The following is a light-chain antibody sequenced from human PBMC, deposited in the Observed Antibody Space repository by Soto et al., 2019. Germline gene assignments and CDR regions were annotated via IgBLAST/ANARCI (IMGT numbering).Light chain of an antibody. CDR3: QQRGNWPPTWT. J-gene: IGKJ1*01. V-gene: IGKV3D-20*02. CDR1: QSVSNNY. CDR2: DAS. Sequence: EIVLTQSPGTLSLSPGERATLSCRASQSVSNNYLAWYQQKPGQAPRLLIYDASNRATGIPARFSGSGSGTDFTLTINGLEPEDSAVYYCQQRGNWPPTWTFGQGTKVDIK.